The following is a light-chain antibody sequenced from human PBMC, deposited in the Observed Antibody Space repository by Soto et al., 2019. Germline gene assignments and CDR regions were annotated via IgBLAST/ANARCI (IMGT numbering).Light chain of an antibody. J-gene: IGLJ2*01. CDR3: SSHDCSNAVV. V-gene: IGLV2-8*01. CDR1: SSDVGGYNY. Sequence: QSVLTQPPSASGSPGQSVTISCTGPSSDVGGYNYVSWYQQHPGKAPKLMIYEVSKRPSGVPDRCSGSKSGNTDSLTVSGRQAEDEAAYYCSSHDCSNAVVFGEGTKLTVL. CDR2: EVS.